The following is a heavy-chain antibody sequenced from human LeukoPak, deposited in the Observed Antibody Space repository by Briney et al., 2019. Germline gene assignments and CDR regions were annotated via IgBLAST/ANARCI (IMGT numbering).Heavy chain of an antibody. J-gene: IGHJ4*02. CDR2: IYYTGTT. V-gene: IGHV4-59*01. Sequence: SETLSLTCTVSGGSISSYHWTWMRQPPGKGLEWIGYIYYTGTTNYNPSLKSRVTISVDTSKNQFSLNLSSVTAAATAVYYCARFGSLREPILDYWGQGTLVTVSS. CDR3: ARFGSLREPILDY. D-gene: IGHD3-16*01. CDR1: GGSISSYH.